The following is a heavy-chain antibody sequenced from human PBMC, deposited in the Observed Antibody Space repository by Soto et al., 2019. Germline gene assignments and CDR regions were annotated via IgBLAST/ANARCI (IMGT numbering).Heavy chain of an antibody. V-gene: IGHV6-1*01. CDR3: ARDNGYCSSTRCYSYYYYGMDV. J-gene: IGHJ6*02. Sequence: SQTLSLTCAISGDSVSSNSAAWNWIRQSPSRGLEWLGRTYYRSKWYNDYAVSVKSRITINPDTSKNQFSLQLNSVTPEDTAVYYCARDNGYCSSTRCYSYYYYGMDVWGHGTTVTVSS. CDR1: GDSVSSNSAA. CDR2: TYYRSKWYN. D-gene: IGHD2-2*03.